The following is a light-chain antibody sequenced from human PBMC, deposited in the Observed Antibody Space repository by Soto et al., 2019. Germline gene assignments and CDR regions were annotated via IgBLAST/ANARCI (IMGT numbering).Light chain of an antibody. V-gene: IGKV1-27*01. J-gene: IGKJ1*01. CDR2: AAS. Sequence: TQSTCARSSSVGDRATIICRASQGIRNDLGWYQQKPGKVPKLLIYAASTLQSGVPSRFSGSGSGTDFTLTICSLQPEDVATYCCQKDNSATRTFGQGTIVEIK. CDR3: QKDNSATRT. CDR1: QGIRND.